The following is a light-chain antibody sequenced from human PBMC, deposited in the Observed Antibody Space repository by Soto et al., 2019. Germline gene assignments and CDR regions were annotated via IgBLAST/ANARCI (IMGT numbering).Light chain of an antibody. CDR2: AAS. V-gene: IGKV1-9*01. J-gene: IGKJ5*01. CDR1: QGISSY. CDR3: QQLNSYPIT. Sequence: IQLTQSPSSLSASVGDRVTITCRASQGISSYLAWYQQKPGKAPKLLIYAASTLQSGVPSRFSGSGSGTDFTLTISSLQPEDCATYYCQQLNSYPITFGQGTRLESK.